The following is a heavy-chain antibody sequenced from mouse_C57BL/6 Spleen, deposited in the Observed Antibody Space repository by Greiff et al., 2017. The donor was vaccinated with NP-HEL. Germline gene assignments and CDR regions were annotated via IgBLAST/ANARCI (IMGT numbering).Heavy chain of an antibody. Sequence: QVQLQQSGAELVKPGASVKMSCKASGYTFTSYWITWVKQRPGQGLEWIGDIYPGSGSTNYNEKFKSKATLTVDTSSSTAYMQLSSLTSEDSAVYYCAREGSYYGYFDYWGQGTTLTVSS. CDR3: AREGSYYGYFDY. CDR2: IYPGSGST. J-gene: IGHJ2*01. D-gene: IGHD1-1*01. V-gene: IGHV1-55*01. CDR1: GYTFTSYW.